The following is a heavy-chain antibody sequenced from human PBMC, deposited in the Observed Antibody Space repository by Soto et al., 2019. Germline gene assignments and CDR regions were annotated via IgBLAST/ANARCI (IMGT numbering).Heavy chain of an antibody. Sequence: QVQLVQSGAEVKKPGSSVKVSCKASGGTFSSYAISWVRQAPGQGLEWMGGIIPIFGTANYAQKFQGRVTIXXDXSXITAYMELSSLRAEDTAVYYCAREYYYDSSGYTLDYWGQGTLVTVSS. CDR1: GGTFSSYA. CDR2: IIPIFGTA. D-gene: IGHD3-22*01. V-gene: IGHV1-69*12. CDR3: AREYYYDSSGYTLDY. J-gene: IGHJ4*02.